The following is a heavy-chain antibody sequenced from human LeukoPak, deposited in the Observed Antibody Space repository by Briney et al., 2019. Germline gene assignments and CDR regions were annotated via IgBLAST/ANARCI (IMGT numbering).Heavy chain of an antibody. CDR1: GFTFSSYA. D-gene: IGHD3-10*01. V-gene: IGHV3-30*04. J-gene: IGHJ6*03. CDR2: ISFDGSNK. CDR3: ARDPRIHYFASGSPNYYYYYMDV. Sequence: GRSLRLSCAASGFTFSSYAMHWVRQAPGKGLEWVAVISFDGSNKYYADSVKGRFTISRDNSKNTLYLQVNSLRAEDTAVYYCARDPRIHYFASGSPNYYYYYMDVWGRGTTVTVSS.